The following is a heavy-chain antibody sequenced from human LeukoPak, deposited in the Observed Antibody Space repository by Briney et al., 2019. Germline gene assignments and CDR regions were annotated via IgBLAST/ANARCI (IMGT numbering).Heavy chain of an antibody. CDR1: GFTFSSYS. CDR2: TRSSGSTI. V-gene: IGHV3-48*04. Sequence: PGGSLRLSCAASGFTFSSYSMNWVRQAPGKGLEWVSYTRSSGSTIYYAGSVKGRFTISGDNAKNSLYLQMNSLRAEDTAVYYCARGIPAADKGFDYWGQGTLVTVSS. CDR3: ARGIPAADKGFDY. J-gene: IGHJ4*02. D-gene: IGHD6-13*01.